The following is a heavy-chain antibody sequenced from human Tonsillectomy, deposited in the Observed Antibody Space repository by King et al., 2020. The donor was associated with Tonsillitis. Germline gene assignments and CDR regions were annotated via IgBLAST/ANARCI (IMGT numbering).Heavy chain of an antibody. D-gene: IGHD2-8*01. CDR1: GGAISSGGYY. CDR2: IYYTEST. J-gene: IGHJ3*01. Sequence: QLQESGPGLVKPSQTLSLTCTVSGGAISSGGYYCSWIRQHPGKGLEWIGHIYYTESTVYNPSLKSRVSISVDTSTNQFSLKLSSVTAADTAVYYCATNGQRIDAFDCWGQGTMVTVSS. V-gene: IGHV4-31*03. CDR3: ATNGQRIDAFDC.